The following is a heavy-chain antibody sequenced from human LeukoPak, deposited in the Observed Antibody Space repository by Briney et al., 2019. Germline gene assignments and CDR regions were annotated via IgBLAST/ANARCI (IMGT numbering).Heavy chain of an antibody. D-gene: IGHD6-6*01. CDR3: ATVGRAARPGY. Sequence: PGGSLRLSCAASGFTFSSYEMNWVRQAPGKGLEWFSYISYSGSPIYHAGSVKGRFTISRDNAKNSLYLQMNSLRAEDTAVYYCATVGRAARPGYWGQGTLVTVSS. CDR1: GFTFSSYE. J-gene: IGHJ4*02. CDR2: ISYSGSPI. V-gene: IGHV3-48*03.